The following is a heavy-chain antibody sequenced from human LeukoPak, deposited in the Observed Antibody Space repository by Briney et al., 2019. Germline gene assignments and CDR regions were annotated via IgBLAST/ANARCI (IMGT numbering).Heavy chain of an antibody. Sequence: TSETLSLTCTVSGGSISSGGYYWSWIRQHPGKDLEWIGYNYYSGSTYYNPSLKSRVTISVDTSKNQFSLKLSSVTAADTAVYYCARVRQKYNWNYWFDTWGQGTLVTVSS. D-gene: IGHD1-7*01. CDR2: NYYSGST. V-gene: IGHV4-31*03. J-gene: IGHJ5*02. CDR3: ARVRQKYNWNYWFDT. CDR1: GGSISSGGYY.